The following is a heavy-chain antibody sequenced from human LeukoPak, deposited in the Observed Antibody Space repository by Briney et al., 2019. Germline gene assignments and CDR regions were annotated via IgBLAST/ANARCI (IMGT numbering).Heavy chain of an antibody. Sequence: ASVKVSCKASGYTFTSYGISWVRQAPGQGLEGMGWISAYNGNTNYAQKLQGRVTMTTDTSTSTAYMELRSLRSDDTAVSYCARARPPYYYDSSGYYYYFDSWGQGTLVTVSS. J-gene: IGHJ4*02. V-gene: IGHV1-18*01. CDR3: ARARPPYYYDSSGYYYYFDS. D-gene: IGHD3-22*01. CDR1: GYTFTSYG. CDR2: ISAYNGNT.